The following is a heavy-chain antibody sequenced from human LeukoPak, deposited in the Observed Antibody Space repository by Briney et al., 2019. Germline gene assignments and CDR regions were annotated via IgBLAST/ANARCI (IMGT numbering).Heavy chain of an antibody. CDR3: AGDALIAAAGTVWFDP. Sequence: GASVKVSCKASGYTFTGYYMHWVRQAPGQGLEWMGWINPNSGGTNYAQKFQGRVTMTRDTSISTAYMELSRLRSDDTAVYYCAGDALIAAAGTVWFDPWGQGTLVTVSS. D-gene: IGHD6-13*01. CDR2: INPNSGGT. J-gene: IGHJ5*02. V-gene: IGHV1-2*02. CDR1: GYTFTGYY.